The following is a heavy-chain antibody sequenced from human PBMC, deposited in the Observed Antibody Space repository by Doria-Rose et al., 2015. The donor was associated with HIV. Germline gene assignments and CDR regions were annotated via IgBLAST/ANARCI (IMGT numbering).Heavy chain of an antibody. CDR2: IFSDDER. D-gene: IGHD6-13*01. J-gene: IGHJ4*02. V-gene: IGHV2-26*01. CDR1: GVSLSSPGMG. CDR3: ARIKSSRWYHKYYFDF. Sequence: QVQLVQSGPVLVKPTETLTLTCTVSGVSLSSPGMGVSWIRQPPGKALEWLANIFSDDERSYKTSLKSRLTISRGTFKSQVVLTMTDMDPVDTATYYCARIKSSRWYHKYYFDFWGQGTLVIVPA.